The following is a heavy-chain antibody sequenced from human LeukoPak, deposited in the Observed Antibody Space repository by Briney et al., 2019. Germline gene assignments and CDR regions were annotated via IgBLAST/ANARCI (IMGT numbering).Heavy chain of an antibody. D-gene: IGHD2-8*01. CDR2: IKGDASEK. J-gene: IGHJ3*02. Sequence: GGSLRLSCAVSGFSINNYWMTWYRQAPGKGLECVAHIKGDASEKYYSDSVKGRFTISRDNAKNSLYLQMNSLRAEDTAVYYCARIAQGGYCTNGVCQDAFDIWGQGTMVTVSS. V-gene: IGHV3-7*01. CDR1: GFSINNYW. CDR3: ARIAQGGYCTNGVCQDAFDI.